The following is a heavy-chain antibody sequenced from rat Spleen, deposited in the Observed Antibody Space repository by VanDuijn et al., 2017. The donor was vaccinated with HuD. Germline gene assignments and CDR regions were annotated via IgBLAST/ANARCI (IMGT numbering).Heavy chain of an antibody. V-gene: IGHV5-29*01. D-gene: IGHD1-1*01. J-gene: IGHJ2*01. Sequence: EVQLVESGGGLVQPGRSLKLSCAASGFTFSNYGMAWVRQAPTKGLEWVATISYDGSSTYYRDSVQGRFTISRDNAKSTLYLQVDSLRSEDTTTYYCARQATTVPSYFDYWGQGVMVTVSS. CDR1: GFTFSNYG. CDR3: ARQATTVPSYFDY. CDR2: ISYDGSST.